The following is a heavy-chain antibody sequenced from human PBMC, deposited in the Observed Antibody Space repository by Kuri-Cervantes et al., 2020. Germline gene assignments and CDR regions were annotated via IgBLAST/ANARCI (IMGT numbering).Heavy chain of an antibody. CDR3: ARGSRGSDRYTLDY. Sequence: SETLSPTCTVSGGSISSYYWSWIRQPAGKGLEWIGRIYTSGSTNYNPSLKSRVTISVDKSKNQFSLKLSSVTAADTAVYYCARGSRGSDRYTLDYWGQGTLVTVSS. V-gene: IGHV4-4*07. D-gene: IGHD3-16*02. CDR2: IYTSGST. CDR1: GGSISSYY. J-gene: IGHJ4*02.